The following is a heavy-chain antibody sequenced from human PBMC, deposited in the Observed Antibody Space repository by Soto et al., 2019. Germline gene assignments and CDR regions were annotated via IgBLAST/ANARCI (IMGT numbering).Heavy chain of an antibody. CDR1: GYAFTTYG. Sequence: QVHLVQSGAEVKKPGASVKVSCQASGYAFTTYGITWVRQAPGQGLEWMGWISAHNGNTNYAQKLQGRVTVTRDTXXXXXXXXXXXXXXXXXXXXXXXXXRYGDYWGQGALVTVSS. CDR2: ISAHNGNT. D-gene: IGHD1-1*01. CDR3: XXXRYGDY. V-gene: IGHV1-18*01. J-gene: IGHJ4*02.